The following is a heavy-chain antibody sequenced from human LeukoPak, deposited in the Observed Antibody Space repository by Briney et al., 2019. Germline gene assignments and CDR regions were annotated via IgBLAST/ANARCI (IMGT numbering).Heavy chain of an antibody. D-gene: IGHD3-16*01. V-gene: IGHV1-2*02. CDR1: GYIFTSYY. CDR3: ARSNDSPSWYFDL. CDR2: INPNSGGT. J-gene: IGHJ2*01. Sequence: ASVKVSCKASGYIFTSYYMYWVRQAPGQGLEWMGWINPNSGGTNYAQKFQGRVTMTRDTSISTAYMELSRLRSDDTAVYYCARSNDSPSWYFDLWGRGTLVTVSS.